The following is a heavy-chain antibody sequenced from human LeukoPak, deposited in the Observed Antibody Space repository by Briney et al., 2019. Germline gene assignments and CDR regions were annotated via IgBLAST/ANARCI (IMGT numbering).Heavy chain of an antibody. V-gene: IGHV3-23*01. CDR3: SKDLGSSGWYGNAFDI. Sequence: PGGSLTLSCAASGCTFSSYAWSWLRQAPGKGLEWVGAINGSGGSTYYADFVKGGFTIASDNSKHTLYLPINILRAADAAVYYCSKDLGSSGWYGNAFDIWGQGTMVTVSS. J-gene: IGHJ3*02. CDR2: INGSGGST. D-gene: IGHD6-19*01. CDR1: GCTFSSYA.